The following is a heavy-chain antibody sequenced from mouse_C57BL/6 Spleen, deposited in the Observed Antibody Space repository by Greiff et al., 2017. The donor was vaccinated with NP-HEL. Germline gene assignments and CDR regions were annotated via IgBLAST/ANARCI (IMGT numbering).Heavy chain of an antibody. CDR2: IDPEDGET. J-gene: IGHJ4*01. CDR1: GFNIKDYY. D-gene: IGHD2-4*01. Sequence: EVKVVESGAELVKPGASVKLSCTASGFNIKDYYMHWVKQRTEQGLEWIGRIDPEDGETKYAPKFQGKATITADTSSKTAYLQLSSLTSEDTAVYYCARTLDYDYAMDYWGQGTSVTVSS. CDR3: ARTLDYDYAMDY. V-gene: IGHV14-2*01.